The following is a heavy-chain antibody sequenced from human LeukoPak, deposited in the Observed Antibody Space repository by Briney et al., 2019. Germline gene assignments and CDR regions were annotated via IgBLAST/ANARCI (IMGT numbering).Heavy chain of an antibody. Sequence: GGSLRLSCAASGFTFSSFAMTWVRQAPGKGLEWVSGFDGNGPNTYYADSVKGRFTTSRDNAKNSLYLQMNSLRAEDTAVYYCARLNGDPYWGQGTLVTVSS. CDR3: ARLNGDPY. CDR2: FDGNGPNT. CDR1: GFTFSSFA. J-gene: IGHJ4*02. V-gene: IGHV3-23*01. D-gene: IGHD4-17*01.